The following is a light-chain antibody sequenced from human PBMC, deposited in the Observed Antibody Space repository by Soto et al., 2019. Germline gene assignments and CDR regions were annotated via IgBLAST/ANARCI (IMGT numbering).Light chain of an antibody. V-gene: IGKV3D-15*01. Sequence: ERWLARCPGSLGVSPGERAALCCRASQSISRTLAWYQQKSGQPPRLLIYDASTRATGFPARFSGSGSGTEFTLTISSLQSEDFAVYYCQQYNNWPPWTFGQGTKVDIK. CDR1: QSISRT. J-gene: IGKJ1*01. CDR2: DAS. CDR3: QQYNNWPPWT.